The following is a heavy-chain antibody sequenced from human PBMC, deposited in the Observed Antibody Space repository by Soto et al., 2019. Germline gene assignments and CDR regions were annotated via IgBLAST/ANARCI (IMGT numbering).Heavy chain of an antibody. CDR1: GGSFGSSA. D-gene: IGHD3-16*01. J-gene: IGHJ3*01. CDR3: ARLRRDWGDAFDL. CDR2: IIPVFDKA. V-gene: IGHV1-69*01. Sequence: QVQLVQSGADVKKPGSSVKVSCKTSGGSFGSSAISWVRQAPAQGLEWMGEIIPVFDKANYAQNFQGRLTITADELTGTVFMELSSLRSEDTAVYFCARLRRDWGDAFDLWGQGTFVTVSS.